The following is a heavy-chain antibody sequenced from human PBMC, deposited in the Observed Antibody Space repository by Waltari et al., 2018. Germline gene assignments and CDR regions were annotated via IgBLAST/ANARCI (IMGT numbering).Heavy chain of an antibody. Sequence: EVQLVQSGAEVKKPGATMKISCKASGYTFTDYYMHWVQQAPGKGLEWMGRVDPEDGETIYAEKFQGRVTITADTSTDTAYMELSSLRSEDTAVYYCATQLGIAAAGPFDAFDIWGQGTMVTVSS. CDR1: GYTFTDYY. CDR3: ATQLGIAAAGPFDAFDI. V-gene: IGHV1-69-2*01. J-gene: IGHJ3*02. D-gene: IGHD6-13*01. CDR2: VDPEDGET.